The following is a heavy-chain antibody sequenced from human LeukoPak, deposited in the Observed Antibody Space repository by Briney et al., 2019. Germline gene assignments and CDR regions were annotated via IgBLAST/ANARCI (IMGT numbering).Heavy chain of an antibody. CDR3: ARVGRRGNYGDYVGKNY. Sequence: SETLSLTCTVSGDSISRYYWSWIRQPPGKGLEWIGYIFYSGSTNYNPSLESRVTISVDTSKNQFSLKLSSVTAADTAVYYCARVGRRGNYGDYVGKNYWGQGTLVTVSS. J-gene: IGHJ4*02. V-gene: IGHV4-59*01. CDR1: GDSISRYY. D-gene: IGHD4-17*01. CDR2: IFYSGST.